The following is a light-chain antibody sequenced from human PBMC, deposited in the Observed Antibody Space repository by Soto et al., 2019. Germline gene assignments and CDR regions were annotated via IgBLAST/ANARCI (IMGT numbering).Light chain of an antibody. V-gene: IGKV1-5*03. CDR2: EAS. CDR1: QSINNW. J-gene: IGKJ2*01. CDR3: QQYDSDSST. Sequence: DIQMTQSPSTLSASVGDRVTITCRASQSINNWLAWYQQKPGKAPKLLIYEASSLVSGVPTRFSGSGFGTEFSLTISSLQPDDFAAYYCQQYDSDSSTFGQGTKLDI.